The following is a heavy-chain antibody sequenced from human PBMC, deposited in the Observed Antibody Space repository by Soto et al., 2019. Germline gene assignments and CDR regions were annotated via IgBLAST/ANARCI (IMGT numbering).Heavy chain of an antibody. D-gene: IGHD1-1*01. CDR3: ASRPTTHDAFDI. J-gene: IGHJ3*02. CDR1: GFTFSSYA. CDR2: ISGSGGST. V-gene: IGHV3-23*01. Sequence: EVQLLESGGGLVQPGGSLRLSCAASGFTFSSYAMSWVRQAPGKGLEWVSAISGSGGSTYYADSVKGRFTISRDNSKNTLYLQMNSMRAEDTAVYYCASRPTTHDAFDIWGQGTMVTVSS.